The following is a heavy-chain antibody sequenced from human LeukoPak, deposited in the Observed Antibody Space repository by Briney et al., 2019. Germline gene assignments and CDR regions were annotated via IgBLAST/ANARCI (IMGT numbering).Heavy chain of an antibody. J-gene: IGHJ4*02. V-gene: IGHV3-30*04. CDR2: ISYDGTNK. Sequence: PGGSLRLSCAASGFTFRSYAMHWVRQAPGKGLEWVAIISYDGTNKYYADSVKGRFTISRDNSKHTLHVQMNSLRVEDTAVYYCARGRSIFGVVTGDYFDYWGQGTLVTVSS. CDR1: GFTFRSYA. D-gene: IGHD3-3*02. CDR3: ARGRSIFGVVTGDYFDY.